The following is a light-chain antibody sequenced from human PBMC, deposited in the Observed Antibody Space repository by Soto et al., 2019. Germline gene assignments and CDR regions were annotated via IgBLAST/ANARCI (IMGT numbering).Light chain of an antibody. Sequence: EIVLTQSPGTLSLSPGERATLSCRASRSVGTFLAWYQQKPGQAPRLLIYGASSRATVIPDRFSGSGSGTDFTLTISRLEPEDFAVYYCQQYGSSPWTFGQGTKVDIK. V-gene: IGKV3-20*01. CDR3: QQYGSSPWT. CDR1: RSVGTF. J-gene: IGKJ1*01. CDR2: GAS.